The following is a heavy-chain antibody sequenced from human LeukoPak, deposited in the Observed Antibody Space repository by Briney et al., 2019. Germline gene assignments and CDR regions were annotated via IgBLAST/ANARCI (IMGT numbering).Heavy chain of an antibody. Sequence: SETLSLTCAVSGGSISSGGYSWSWIRQPPGKGLEWIGYIYHSGSTYYNPSLKSRVTISVDRSKNQFSLKLSSVTAADTAVYYCARGVTTPYYYYGMDVWGQGTTVTVSS. J-gene: IGHJ6*02. CDR3: ARGVTTPYYYYGMDV. D-gene: IGHD4-17*01. CDR1: GGSISSGGYS. CDR2: IYHSGST. V-gene: IGHV4-30-2*01.